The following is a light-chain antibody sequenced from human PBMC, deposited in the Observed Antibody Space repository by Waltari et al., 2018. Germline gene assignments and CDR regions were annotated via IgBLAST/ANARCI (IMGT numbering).Light chain of an antibody. CDR1: RNLLYSPNNKNY. J-gene: IGKJ1*01. V-gene: IGKV4-1*01. Sequence: DYVMTQSPDSVAVSLGERATITCKSSRNLLYSPNNKNYLAWFQQKAGQPPKLLIDWASSRESGVPDRFSGSGSGSDFTLTISSLQAEDVAVYYCQQYYANPRTFGQGTRVEIK. CDR2: WAS. CDR3: QQYYANPRT.